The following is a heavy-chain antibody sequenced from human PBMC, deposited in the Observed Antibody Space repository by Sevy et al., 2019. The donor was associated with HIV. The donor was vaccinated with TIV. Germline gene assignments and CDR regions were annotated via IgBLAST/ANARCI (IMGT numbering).Heavy chain of an antibody. Sequence: ASVKVSCKASGYTFTDYYMHWVRQAPGQGLEWMGRINPNSGGTNYAQKFLGRVTMTRDTSISTVYMELSRLTSDDSAVYYCARGVFMPAQGHFEYWGQGTLVTVSS. CDR1: GYTFTDYY. V-gene: IGHV1-2*06. J-gene: IGHJ4*02. D-gene: IGHD2-8*01. CDR2: INPNSGGT. CDR3: ARGVFMPAQGHFEY.